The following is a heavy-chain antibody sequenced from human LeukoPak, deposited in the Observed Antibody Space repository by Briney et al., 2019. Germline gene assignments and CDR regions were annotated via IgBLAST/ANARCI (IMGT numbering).Heavy chain of an antibody. J-gene: IGHJ2*01. CDR1: GGSISSSSYY. Sequence: SETLSLTCSVSGGSISSSSYYWGWIRQPPGKGLEWIGTIYYSGSTYYNPSLKSRVIISVDTSKNQFSLKLSSVTAADTAVYYCARGVSAPYYSDSSGYYFPYFDLWGRGTLVTVSS. CDR3: ARGVSAPYYSDSSGYYFPYFDL. V-gene: IGHV4-39*07. CDR2: IYYSGST. D-gene: IGHD3-22*01.